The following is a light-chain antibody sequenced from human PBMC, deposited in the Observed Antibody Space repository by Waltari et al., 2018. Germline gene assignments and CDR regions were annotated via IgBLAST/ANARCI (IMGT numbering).Light chain of an antibody. V-gene: IGKV3-15*01. CDR3: QQYNNWPPVT. CDR1: QSVGSN. Sequence: EIVMTQSPATLSVSPGEGVTLSCRASQSVGSNLAWYQQKPGKALRPGIYDASTRATGIPARFSGSGSGTEFTLTISSMQSEDFAVYYCQQYNNWPPVTFGGGTKVEIK. J-gene: IGKJ4*01. CDR2: DAS.